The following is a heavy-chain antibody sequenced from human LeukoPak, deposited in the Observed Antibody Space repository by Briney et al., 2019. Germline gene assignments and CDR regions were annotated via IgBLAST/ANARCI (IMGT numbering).Heavy chain of an antibody. CDR2: IYPGVSDT. Sequence: GESLKISCKGSGYRFTSFWIGWVRKIPGKGLEWVGIIYPGVSDTRYSPSFQGQVTISADKSISTAYLQWSSLKASDTAMYYCARLGTTGTIDYWGQGTLVTVSS. V-gene: IGHV5-51*01. CDR1: GYRFTSFW. CDR3: ARLGTTGTIDY. J-gene: IGHJ4*02. D-gene: IGHD1-1*01.